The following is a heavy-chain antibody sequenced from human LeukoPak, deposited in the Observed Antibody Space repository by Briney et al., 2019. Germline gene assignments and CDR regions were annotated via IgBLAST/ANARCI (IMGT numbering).Heavy chain of an antibody. J-gene: IGHJ4*02. CDR2: ISSSGSTI. D-gene: IGHD3-10*01. Sequence: GSLRFSCAASGFTFSDYYMSWIRQAPGKGLEWVSYISSSGSTIYYADSVKGRFTISRDNAKNSLYLQMNSLRAEDTAVYYCARDYYYGSGSYQPIDYWGQGTLVTVSS. V-gene: IGHV3-11*01. CDR1: GFTFSDYY. CDR3: ARDYYYGSGSYQPIDY.